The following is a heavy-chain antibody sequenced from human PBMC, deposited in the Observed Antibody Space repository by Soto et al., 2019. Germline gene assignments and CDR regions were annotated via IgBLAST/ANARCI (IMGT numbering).Heavy chain of an antibody. V-gene: IGHV3-33*01. CDR2: IWYDGSNK. CDR1: GFTFSSYG. J-gene: IGHJ6*02. D-gene: IGHD6-19*01. Sequence: QVQLVESGGGVVQPGRSLRLSCAASGFTFSSYGMHWVRQAPGKGLEWVAVIWYDGSNKYYADSVKGRFTISRDNSKNTLYLQMSSLRAEDTAVYYCARDEVAVAGRTYYYGMDVWGQGTTVTVSS. CDR3: ARDEVAVAGRTYYYGMDV.